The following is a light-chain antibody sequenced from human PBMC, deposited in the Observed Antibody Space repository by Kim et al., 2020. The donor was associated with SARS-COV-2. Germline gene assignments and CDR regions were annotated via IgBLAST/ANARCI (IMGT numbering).Light chain of an antibody. CDR3: CSRDSSGSRLV. CDR2: GKY. V-gene: IGLV3-19*01. Sequence: SSELTQDPAVSVALGQTVRITCQGDSLRDYYASWYQQKPGQAPVLVIYGKYNRPSGIPDRFSGSSSGNTASLTITGAQAGDEADYYCCSRDSSGSRLVFGGGTQLTVL. J-gene: IGLJ3*02. CDR1: SLRDYY.